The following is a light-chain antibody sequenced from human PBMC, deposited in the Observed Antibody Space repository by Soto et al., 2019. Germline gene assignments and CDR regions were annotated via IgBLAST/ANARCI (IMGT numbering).Light chain of an antibody. CDR3: PHYNSYSEA. CDR1: QTISSW. CDR2: KAS. V-gene: IGKV1-5*03. J-gene: IGKJ1*01. Sequence: DIQMTQSPSTLSGSVGDSVTITCRASQTISSWLAWYQQKPGKAPKLLIYKASTLKSGVPSRFSGSGSGTEFTLTISSLQPDDFATYYCPHYNSYSEAFGQGTKVELK.